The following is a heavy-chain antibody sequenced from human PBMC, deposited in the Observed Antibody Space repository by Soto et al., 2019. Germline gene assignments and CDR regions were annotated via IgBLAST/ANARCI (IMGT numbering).Heavy chain of an antibody. CDR2: ISYSGST. Sequence: SETLSLTCTISGGSISSYYWNWIRQPPGKGPEWIGFISYSGSTNYNPSPRSRVTISVDTSKTQFSLRLSSLTAGDTAVYYCARSAAADYLDYWGQGIPVTVSS. J-gene: IGHJ4*02. D-gene: IGHD6-13*01. CDR1: GGSISSYY. CDR3: ARSAAADYLDY. V-gene: IGHV4-59*01.